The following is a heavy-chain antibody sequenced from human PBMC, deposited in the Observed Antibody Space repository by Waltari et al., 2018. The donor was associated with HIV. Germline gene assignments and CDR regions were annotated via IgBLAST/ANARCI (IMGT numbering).Heavy chain of an antibody. J-gene: IGHJ4*02. CDR2: VNPYSGNT. CDR1: GYTFTSCD. D-gene: IGHD2-15*01. V-gene: IGHV1-8*02. Sequence: QVQLVQSGAEVRKPGASVKVSCKASGYTFTSCDVNWVRQAPGQGLEWMGWVNPYSGNTGYAKTFQGRVTMTRNTAISTAYMELSGLRSEDTAVYYCARGAPGHYCSGGSCPYFDYWGQGSLVTVSS. CDR3: ARGAPGHYCSGGSCPYFDY.